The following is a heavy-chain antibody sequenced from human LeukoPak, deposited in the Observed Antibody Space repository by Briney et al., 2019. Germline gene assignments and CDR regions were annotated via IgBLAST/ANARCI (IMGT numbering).Heavy chain of an antibody. CDR1: GGSVIGSY. CDR2: IYNTVDV. V-gene: IGHV4-59*02. D-gene: IGHD3-22*01. J-gene: IGHJ4*02. Sequence: SETLSLTCTVSGGSVIGSYWTWIRQSPGGSLQYLGYIYNTVDVNYSPSLKSRVTISIDMSRNQVSLRLTSVTAVDTAISYCARSRNYDTTGFNPSYYLDSWGQGALVTVAS. CDR3: ARSRNYDTTGFNPSYYLDS.